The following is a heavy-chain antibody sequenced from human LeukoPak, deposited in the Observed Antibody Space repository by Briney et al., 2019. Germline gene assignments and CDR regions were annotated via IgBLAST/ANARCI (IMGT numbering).Heavy chain of an antibody. D-gene: IGHD6-13*01. Sequence: SETLSLTCAVYGGSFSGYPWSWIRQPPGKGLEWIGEINHSGSTNYNPSLKSRVTISVDTSKNQFSLKLSSVTAADTAVYYCATQTGIAAAGPPTWFDPWGQGTLVTVSS. V-gene: IGHV4-34*01. J-gene: IGHJ5*02. CDR1: GGSFSGYP. CDR2: INHSGST. CDR3: ATQTGIAAAGPPTWFDP.